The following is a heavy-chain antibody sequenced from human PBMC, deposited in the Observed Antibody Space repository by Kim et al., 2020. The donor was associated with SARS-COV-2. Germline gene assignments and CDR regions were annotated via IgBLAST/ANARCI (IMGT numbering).Heavy chain of an antibody. CDR1: GFTFSSYE. CDR3: ASTYYYDSSGYYYWTHFDH. J-gene: IGHJ4*02. V-gene: IGHV3-48*03. Sequence: GGSLRLSCAASGFTFSSYEMNWVRQAPGKGLEWVSYISSSGSTIYYADSVKGRFTISRDNAKNSLYLQMNSLRAEDTAVYYCASTYYYDSSGYYYWTHFDHWGQGTLVTVSS. CDR2: ISSSGSTI. D-gene: IGHD3-22*01.